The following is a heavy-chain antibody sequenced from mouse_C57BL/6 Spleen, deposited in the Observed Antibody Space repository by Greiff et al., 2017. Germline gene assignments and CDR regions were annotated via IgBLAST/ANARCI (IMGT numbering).Heavy chain of an antibody. V-gene: IGHV10-3*01. CDR2: IRSTSSNYAT. CDR3: VEAGRCPDD. CDR1: GYTFTTYA. D-gene: IGHD6-1*01. Sequence: EVKLVESGGGLVQPKGSVKLSCAASGYTFTTYAMHWVSQAPGKGLEWVARIRSTSSNYATYYADSVKDRVTISRDDSQSMLYLQMYNLKTEDTAIYYCVEAGRCPDDWGTGTTLTVSS. J-gene: IGHJ2*01.